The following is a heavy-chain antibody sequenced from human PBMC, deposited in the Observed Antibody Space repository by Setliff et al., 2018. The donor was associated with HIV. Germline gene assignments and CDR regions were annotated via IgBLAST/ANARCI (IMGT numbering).Heavy chain of an antibody. CDR2: IYFSGRT. V-gene: IGHV4-59*11. CDR3: ARLPTAGEWPTGGFDY. CDR1: TGAIWGHY. D-gene: IGHD3-10*01. J-gene: IGHJ4*02. Sequence: SETLSLTCSLSTGAIWGHYWNWVRQSPGKGLEWIGYIYFSGRTNYNSSLKNRVTISIDTSRQHFSLKLSAVTAADTAVYYCARLPTAGEWPTGGFDYWGQGALGTVSS.